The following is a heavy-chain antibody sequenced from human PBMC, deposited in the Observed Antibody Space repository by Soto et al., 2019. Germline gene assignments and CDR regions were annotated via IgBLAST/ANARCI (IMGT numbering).Heavy chain of an antibody. CDR1: GYTFTNYA. Sequence: ASVKVSCKASGYTFTNYAITWVRQAPGQGLECMGWISGYNGKTKYAPKVQGRVTMTTDTSTRTAYMELRSLRSDDTAVYYCARMTAMVRGDYWGQGTLVTVSS. D-gene: IGHD5-18*01. J-gene: IGHJ4*02. CDR3: ARMTAMVRGDY. CDR2: ISGYNGKT. V-gene: IGHV1-18*01.